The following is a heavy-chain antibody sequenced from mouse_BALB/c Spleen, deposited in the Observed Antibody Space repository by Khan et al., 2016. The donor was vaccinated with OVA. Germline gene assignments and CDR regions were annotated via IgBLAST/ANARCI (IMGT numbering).Heavy chain of an antibody. CDR1: GFSLTTYG. CDR2: IWSDGTT. Sequence: VQLQESGPGLAAPSQSLSITCTISGFSLTTYGVHWVRQPPGKGLEWLVVIWSDGTTNYNSALNSRLTITKDNSQRQVFLKMNSLQTDDTAIYFCARQPYYHYNIMDYWGQGTSVTVSS. V-gene: IGHV2-6-1*01. CDR3: ARQPYYHYNIMDY. J-gene: IGHJ4*01. D-gene: IGHD2-10*01.